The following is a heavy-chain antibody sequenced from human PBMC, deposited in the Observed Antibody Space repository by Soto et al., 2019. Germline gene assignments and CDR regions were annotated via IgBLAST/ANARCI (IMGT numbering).Heavy chain of an antibody. CDR3: ARLNYYGTEDWFDP. CDR1: GGSISSYY. J-gene: IGHJ5*02. D-gene: IGHD3-10*01. CDR2: IYYSGST. V-gene: IGHV4-59*08. Sequence: QVQLQESGPGLVKPSETLSLTCTVSGGSISSYYWSWIRQPPGKGLEWIGYIYYSGSTNYNPSLKIRSTISVDTSKNQFSLKLSSVTAADTAVYYWARLNYYGTEDWFDPWGQGTLVTVSS.